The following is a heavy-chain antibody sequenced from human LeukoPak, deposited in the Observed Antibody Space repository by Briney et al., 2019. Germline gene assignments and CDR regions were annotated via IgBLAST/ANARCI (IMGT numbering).Heavy chain of an antibody. D-gene: IGHD3-22*01. Sequence: SVKVSCKASGGTFSSYAISWVRQAPGQGLGWMGRIIPIFGTANYAQKFQGRVTITTDESTSTAYMELSSLRSEDTAVYYCARAQYYYDSSGYFDYWGQGTLVTVSS. J-gene: IGHJ4*02. CDR1: GGTFSSYA. V-gene: IGHV1-69*05. CDR2: IIPIFGTA. CDR3: ARAQYYYDSSGYFDY.